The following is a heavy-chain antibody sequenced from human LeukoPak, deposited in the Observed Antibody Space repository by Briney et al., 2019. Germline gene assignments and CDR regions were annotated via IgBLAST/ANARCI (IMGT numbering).Heavy chain of an antibody. CDR1: GGSISSYY. CDR2: IHTGGSA. CDR3: ARDSEYTYGNWFDP. J-gene: IGHJ5*02. V-gene: IGHV4-4*07. D-gene: IGHD5-18*01. Sequence: SETLSLTCTVSGGSISSYYWSWIRQPAGKGLEWIGRIHTGGSANYNPSLKSRVTMSVDTSKNQFSLKLSSVTAADTAVYYCARDSEYTYGNWFDPWGQGTLVTVSS.